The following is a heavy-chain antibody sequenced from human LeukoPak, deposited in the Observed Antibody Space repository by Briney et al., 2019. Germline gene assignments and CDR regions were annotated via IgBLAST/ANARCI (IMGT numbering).Heavy chain of an antibody. J-gene: IGHJ4*02. Sequence: ASVKVSCKASGYTFTANYIHWVRQAPGQGLEWMGWINPNSGGTNYAQKFQGRVTMTRDTSISTAYMELSRLRSDDTAVYYCARAKTSFDYWGQGTLVTVSS. CDR1: GYTFTANY. CDR3: ARAKTSFDY. V-gene: IGHV1-2*02. D-gene: IGHD1-14*01. CDR2: INPNSGGT.